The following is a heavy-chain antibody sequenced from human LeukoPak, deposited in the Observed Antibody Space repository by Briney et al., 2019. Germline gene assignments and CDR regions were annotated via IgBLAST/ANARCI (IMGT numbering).Heavy chain of an antibody. J-gene: IGHJ4*02. CDR1: GYSISSGYY. D-gene: IGHD6-19*01. Sequence: SETLSLTCAVSGYSISSGYYWGWIRQPPGKGLEWIGSIHYIGSTYFNLSLKSRVTVSVDTSKNHFSLKLTSVTAADTGVYYCATSVYSSGWHPFFDYWGQGAPVIVSS. CDR2: IHYIGST. V-gene: IGHV4-38-2*01. CDR3: ATSVYSSGWHPFFDY.